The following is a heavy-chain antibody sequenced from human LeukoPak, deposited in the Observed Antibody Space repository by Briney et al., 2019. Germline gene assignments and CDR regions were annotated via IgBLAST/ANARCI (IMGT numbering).Heavy chain of an antibody. CDR1: GFTFDTYA. D-gene: IGHD3-10*01. J-gene: IGHJ4*02. CDR2: MSGTGGRT. V-gene: IGHV3-23*01. Sequence: PGGSLRLSCAASGFTFDTYAMTWVRQAPGKGLEWVSTMSGTGGRTFYGDSVRGRFTISRDRSKNTLYLQINSLRDEDTAVYYCGKRGHFYGSTDPYYIDYWGQGILVTVSS. CDR3: GKRGHFYGSTDPYYIDY.